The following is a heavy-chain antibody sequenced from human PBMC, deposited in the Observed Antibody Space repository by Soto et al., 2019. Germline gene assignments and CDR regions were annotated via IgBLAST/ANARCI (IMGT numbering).Heavy chain of an antibody. V-gene: IGHV3-30*03. D-gene: IGHD6-6*01. CDR3: ARTYASSSGFGYFDL. J-gene: IGHJ2*01. Sequence: QVQLVESGGGGVQPGRSLRLSCAASGFTCRHDGMHGVRQAPGKGLEWVAVISNDGSTKYYGDSVKGRFTLSRDNPNNTLYLQMNSLRTEDKSVYYCARTYASSSGFGYFDLWGRGTLVTVSS. CDR2: ISNDGSTK. CDR1: GFTCRHDG.